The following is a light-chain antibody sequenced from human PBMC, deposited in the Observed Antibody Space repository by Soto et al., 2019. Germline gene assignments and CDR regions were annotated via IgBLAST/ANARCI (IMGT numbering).Light chain of an antibody. J-gene: IGKJ2*01. CDR3: MQGTHWPYA. Sequence: DVVMTQSPLSLPVTLGQPASISCRSSQGLVHSNGDTFLSSFQQRPGQSPRRLIYQVSNRDSGVTDRFSGSGSDTDFTLTISRVEAEDVASCCCMQGTHWPYAFGQGTKLEI. CDR2: QVS. V-gene: IGKV2-30*02. CDR1: QGLVHSNGDTF.